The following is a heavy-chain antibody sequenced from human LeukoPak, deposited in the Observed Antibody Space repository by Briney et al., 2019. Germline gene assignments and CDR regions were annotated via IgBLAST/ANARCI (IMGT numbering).Heavy chain of an antibody. J-gene: IGHJ6*02. Sequence: PSETLSLTCTVSGGSISSSGYYWGWIRQPPGMGLEWIGTIHYSGITYYNPSLKSRVIISVDTSKNQFSLKLSSVTAADTAVYYCVRNGRPHGMDVWGQGTTVTVSS. CDR3: VRNGRPHGMDV. V-gene: IGHV4-39*01. CDR2: IHYSGIT. CDR1: GGSISSSGYY.